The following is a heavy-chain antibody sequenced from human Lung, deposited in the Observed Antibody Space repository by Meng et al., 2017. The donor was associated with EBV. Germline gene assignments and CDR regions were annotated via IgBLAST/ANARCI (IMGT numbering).Heavy chain of an antibody. CDR2: TSHSGST. CDR1: CGSLSRCDR. V-gene: IGHV4-4*02. Sequence: HAQLQDPVPRVVTPSETLSPICAFSCGSLSRCDRWSWVRQPPGKGLEWIGATSHSGSTNNSPSLKIRVTISLAKSKNQLSLKLNSVTAADTAVYYCASSDYYRSDYWGQGTLVTVSS. J-gene: IGHJ4*02. D-gene: IGHD3-22*01. CDR3: ASSDYYRSDY.